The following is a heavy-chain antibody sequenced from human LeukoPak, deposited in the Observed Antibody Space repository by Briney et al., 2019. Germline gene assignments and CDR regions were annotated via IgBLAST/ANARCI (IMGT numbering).Heavy chain of an antibody. V-gene: IGHV4-39*07. Sequence: SETLSLTCTVSGGSISGSSYYWGWIRQPPGKGLEWIGSIYYSGSTYYNPSLKSRVTISVDTSKNQFSLKLSSVTAADTAVYYCARGRVDIVATRDAFDIWGQGTMVTVSS. CDR2: IYYSGST. D-gene: IGHD5-12*01. CDR1: GGSISGSSYY. CDR3: ARGRVDIVATRDAFDI. J-gene: IGHJ3*02.